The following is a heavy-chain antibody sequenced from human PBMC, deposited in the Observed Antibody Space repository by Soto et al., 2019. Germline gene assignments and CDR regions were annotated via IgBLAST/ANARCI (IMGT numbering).Heavy chain of an antibody. D-gene: IGHD1-26*01. CDR3: AKGGPTSIVGATDDAFDI. CDR2: ISGSGGST. CDR1: GFTFSSYA. Sequence: SLRLSCAASGFTFSSYAMSWVRQAPGKGLEWVSAISGSGGSTYYADSVKGRFTISRDNSKNTLYLQMNSLRAEDTAVYYCAKGGPTSIVGATDDAFDIWGQGTMVTVSS. J-gene: IGHJ3*02. V-gene: IGHV3-23*01.